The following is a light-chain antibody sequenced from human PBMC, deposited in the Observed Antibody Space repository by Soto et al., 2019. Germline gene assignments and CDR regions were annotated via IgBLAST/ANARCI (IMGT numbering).Light chain of an antibody. CDR2: DAS. J-gene: IGKJ5*01. CDR1: QSVSRY. V-gene: IGKV3-11*01. CDR3: QQYNNWPPIT. Sequence: EIVLTQSPATLSLSPGERATLSCRASQSVSRYLAWYQQKPGQAPRLLIYDASNRATGIPARFSGSGSGTEFTLSISGLQSEDSAVYYCQQYNNWPPITFGQGTRLEIK.